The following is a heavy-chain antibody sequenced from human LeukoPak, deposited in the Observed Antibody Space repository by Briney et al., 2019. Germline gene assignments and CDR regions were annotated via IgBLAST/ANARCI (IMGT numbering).Heavy chain of an antibody. V-gene: IGHV4-59*01. CDR3: ARGFGRCSSTSCLEYYYGMDV. J-gene: IGHJ6*02. CDR2: IYYNGST. Sequence: SETLSLTCTVSGGSISSYYWSWIRQPPGKGLEWIGYIYYNGSTNYTPSLKSLVTISLDTSKNQFSLKLRSVTAADTAVYYCARGFGRCSSTSCLEYYYGMDVWGQGTTVTVSS. D-gene: IGHD2-2*01. CDR1: GGSISSYY.